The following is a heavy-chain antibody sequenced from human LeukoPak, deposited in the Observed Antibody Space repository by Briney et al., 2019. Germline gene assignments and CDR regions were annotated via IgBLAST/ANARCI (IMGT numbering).Heavy chain of an antibody. CDR1: GYTFTGYY. D-gene: IGHD3-3*01. CDR3: ARGYDFWSGYYIPFDY. V-gene: IGHV1-2*02. J-gene: IGHJ4*02. Sequence: ASVKVSCKASGYTFTGYYMHWVRQAPGQGLEWMGWINPNSGGTNYAQKFQGRVTMTRDTSISTAYMELRSLRSDDTAVYYCARGYDFWSGYYIPFDYWGQGTLVTVSS. CDR2: INPNSGGT.